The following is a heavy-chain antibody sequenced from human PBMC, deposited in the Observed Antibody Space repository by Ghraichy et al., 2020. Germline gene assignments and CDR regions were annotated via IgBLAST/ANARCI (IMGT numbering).Heavy chain of an antibody. D-gene: IGHD2-15*01. J-gene: IGHJ6*02. CDR3: ARTSVDCSGGSCYRYYYYYYGMDV. Sequence: ASVKVSCKASGYTFTSYDINWVRQATGQGLEWMGWMNPNSGNTGYAQKFQGRVTMTRNTSISTAYMELSSLRSEDTAVYYCARTSVDCSGGSCYRYYYYYYGMDVWGQGTTVTVSS. CDR2: MNPNSGNT. V-gene: IGHV1-8*01. CDR1: GYTFTSYD.